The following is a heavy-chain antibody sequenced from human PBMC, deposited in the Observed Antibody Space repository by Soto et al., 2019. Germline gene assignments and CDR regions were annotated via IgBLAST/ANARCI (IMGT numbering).Heavy chain of an antibody. Sequence: PSETLSLTCTVSGGSISSYYWSWIRQPPGKGLEWIGYIYYSGSTNYNPSLKSRVTISVDTSKNQFSLKLSSVTAADTAVYYCARHFGAEYYDFWSGYLMGNWFDPWGQGTLVTVSS. V-gene: IGHV4-59*08. D-gene: IGHD3-3*01. CDR1: GGSISSYY. CDR3: ARHFGAEYYDFWSGYLMGNWFDP. CDR2: IYYSGST. J-gene: IGHJ5*02.